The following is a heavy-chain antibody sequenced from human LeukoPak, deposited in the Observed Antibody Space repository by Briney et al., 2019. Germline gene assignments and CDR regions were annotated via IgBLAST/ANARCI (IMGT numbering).Heavy chain of an antibody. V-gene: IGHV3-30*03. Sequence: GGSLRLSCAASGFTFSSYGMHWVRQAPGKGLEWVAVISYDGSNKYYADSVKGRFTISRDNSKNTLYLQMNSLKTEDTAVYYCTANRIAARRDSGYWGQGTLVTVSS. CDR1: GFTFSSYG. CDR2: ISYDGSNK. CDR3: TANRIAARRDSGY. D-gene: IGHD6-6*01. J-gene: IGHJ4*02.